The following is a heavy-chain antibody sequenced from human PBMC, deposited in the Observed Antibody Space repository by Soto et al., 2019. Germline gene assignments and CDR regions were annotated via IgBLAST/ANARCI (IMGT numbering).Heavy chain of an antibody. CDR3: ARPYSSGWYAAFDI. D-gene: IGHD6-19*01. CDR1: GGSISSYY. J-gene: IGHJ3*02. V-gene: IGHV4-59*08. CDR2: IYYSGST. Sequence: PSETLSLTCTVSGGSISSYYWSWIRQPPGKGLEWIGFIYYSGSTNYNPSLKSQVTISVDTSKNQFSLKLSSVTAADTAVYYCARPYSSGWYAAFDIWGQGTMVTVSS.